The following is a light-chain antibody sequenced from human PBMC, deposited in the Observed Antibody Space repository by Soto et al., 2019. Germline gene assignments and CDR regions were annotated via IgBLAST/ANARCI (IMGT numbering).Light chain of an antibody. CDR1: QTISRN. CDR3: QQGYSLPVT. CDR2: GAS. Sequence: LVLTQSPPTLSVSPGYRATLSCRASQTISRNLAWYRQTPGQAPRLLIYGASSRAAGIPDRFSGSGSGTEFTLTISSLQPEDFATYYCQQGYSLPVTFGGGTKVDIK. V-gene: IGKV3D-15*01. J-gene: IGKJ4*01.